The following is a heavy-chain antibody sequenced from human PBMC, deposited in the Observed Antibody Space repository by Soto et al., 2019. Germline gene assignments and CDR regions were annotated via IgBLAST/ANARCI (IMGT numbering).Heavy chain of an antibody. CDR2: TYYRSKWYN. D-gene: IGHD2-15*01. CDR3: ARCEGDPGVVAAEYWFDP. J-gene: IGHJ5*02. CDR1: GDSVSSNSAA. V-gene: IGHV6-1*01. Sequence: QVQLQQSGPGLVKPSQTLSLTCAISGDSVSSNSAAWNWIRQSPSRGLEWLGRTYYRSKWYNDYAVSVRSRITLKLDTSTNEFCLQLNSVTHEDTAVYYCARCEGDPGVVAAEYWFDPWGPGTLVTVSS.